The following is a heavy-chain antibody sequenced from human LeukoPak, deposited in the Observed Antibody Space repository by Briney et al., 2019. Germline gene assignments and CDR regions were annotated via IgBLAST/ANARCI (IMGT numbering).Heavy chain of an antibody. CDR1: GGSISIGFYY. Sequence: SQTLSLTCTVSGGSISIGFYYWSWIRQHPGKGLEWIGYIYYSGSTYYNPSLKSRVTMSVDTSKNQFYLKLSSVTAADTAVYYCARGPYRNSFDYWGQGTLVTVSS. CDR3: ARGPYRNSFDY. V-gene: IGHV4-31*03. J-gene: IGHJ4*02. CDR2: IYYSGST. D-gene: IGHD4-11*01.